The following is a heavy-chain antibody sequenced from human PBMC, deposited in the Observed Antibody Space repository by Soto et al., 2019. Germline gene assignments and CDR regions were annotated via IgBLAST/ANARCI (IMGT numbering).Heavy chain of an antibody. CDR3: AKSLDIHYKNWFDP. J-gene: IGHJ5*02. D-gene: IGHD4-4*01. CDR2: ISGSDSRT. CDR1: GFTFSSAA. V-gene: IGHV3-23*01. Sequence: EVQILESGGSLVQPGGSLRLSCAASGFTFSSAAMNWVHQAPGKGLEWVSIISGSDSRTYYADSVKGRFTISRDNSKNTLYLDMNSLRAEDTAVYYCAKSLDIHYKNWFDPWGQGTLVTVSS.